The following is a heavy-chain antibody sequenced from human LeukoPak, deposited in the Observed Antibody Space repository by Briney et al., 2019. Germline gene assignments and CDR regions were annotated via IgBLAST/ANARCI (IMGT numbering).Heavy chain of an antibody. D-gene: IGHD3-10*01. CDR1: GFTFSSYA. CDR3: ARASITRVAFDI. CDR2: ISYDGSNK. Sequence: GRSLRLSCAASGFTFSSYAMHWVRQAPGKGLEWVAVISYDGSNKYYADSVKGRFTISRDNSKNTLYLQMNSLRAEDTAVYYCARASITRVAFDIWGQGTMVTVSS. J-gene: IGHJ3*02. V-gene: IGHV3-30*04.